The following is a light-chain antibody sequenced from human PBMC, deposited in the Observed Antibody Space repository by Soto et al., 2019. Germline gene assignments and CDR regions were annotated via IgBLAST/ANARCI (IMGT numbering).Light chain of an antibody. CDR2: GNS. CDR3: QSYDSSLSGSK. CDR1: SSNIGAGYD. J-gene: IGLJ2*01. Sequence: QSVLTQPPSVSGAPGQRVTISCTGSSSNIGAGYDVYWYQQLPGTAPKLLIYGNSNRPSGVPDRFSGSKSGTSASLAITGLQAEDEADYYCQSYDSSLSGSKFGGGTQLTVL. V-gene: IGLV1-40*01.